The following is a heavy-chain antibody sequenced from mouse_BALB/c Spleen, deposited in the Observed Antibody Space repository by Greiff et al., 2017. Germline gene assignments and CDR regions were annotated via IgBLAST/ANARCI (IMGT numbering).Heavy chain of an antibody. D-gene: IGHD1-1*01. CDR1: GYSITSDYA. J-gene: IGHJ3*01. V-gene: IGHV3-2*02. CDR2: ISYSGST. CDR3: ARKGGLRSPWFAY. Sequence: EVKLVESGPGLVKPSQSLSLTCTVTGYSITSDYAWNWIRQFPGNKLEWMGYISYSGSTSYNPSLKSRISITRDTSKNQFFLQLNSVTTEDTATYYCARKGGLRSPWFAYWGQGTLVTVSA.